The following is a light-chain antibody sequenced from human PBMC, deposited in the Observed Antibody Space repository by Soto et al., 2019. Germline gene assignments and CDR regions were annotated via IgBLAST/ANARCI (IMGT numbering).Light chain of an antibody. CDR1: SSNIGSNA. V-gene: IGLV1-44*01. CDR2: SNN. Sequence: QAVVTQPPSASGTPGQRVTISCSGSSSNIGSNAVNWYQQLPGTAPKLLIYSNNQRPSGVPDRFSGSKSGTSASLAVSGLQSVDDAHYYCEAWDDSLNGQGVFGGGTKLTVL. CDR3: EAWDDSLNGQGV. J-gene: IGLJ3*02.